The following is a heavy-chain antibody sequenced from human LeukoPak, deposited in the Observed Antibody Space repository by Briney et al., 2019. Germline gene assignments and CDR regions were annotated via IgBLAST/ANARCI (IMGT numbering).Heavy chain of an antibody. J-gene: IGHJ4*02. CDR3: ARDRPYYDSSAYPLY. D-gene: IGHD3-22*01. Sequence: GGSLRLSCAASGFTFSSYSMNWVRQAPGKGLEWVSSISSSSSYIYYADSVKGRFTISRDNAKNSLYLQMNSLRAEDTAVYYCARDRPYYDSSAYPLYWGQGTLVTVSS. V-gene: IGHV3-21*01. CDR2: ISSSSSYI. CDR1: GFTFSSYS.